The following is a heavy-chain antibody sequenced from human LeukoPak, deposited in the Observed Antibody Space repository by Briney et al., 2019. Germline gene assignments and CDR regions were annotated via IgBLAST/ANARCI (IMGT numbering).Heavy chain of an antibody. V-gene: IGHV4-59*01. J-gene: IGHJ3*02. CDR2: ISYIGST. D-gene: IGHD3-10*01. Sequence: SETLSLTCTVSGGSISSYYWSWIRQPPGKGLECIGYISYIGSTNYSPSLKSRVTISLDTTKSQFYLRLSSVTAADTAVYYCATEGDYFDSGTFYKTFDIWGRGTVVTVSS. CDR1: GGSISSYY. CDR3: ATEGDYFDSGTFYKTFDI.